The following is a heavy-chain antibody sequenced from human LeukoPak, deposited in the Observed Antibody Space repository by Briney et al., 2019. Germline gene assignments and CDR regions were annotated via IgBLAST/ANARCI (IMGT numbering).Heavy chain of an antibody. J-gene: IGHJ4*02. CDR1: GFTVSSNY. Sequence: GGSLRLSCAASGFTVSSNYMSWVREAPGKGLEWVSVIYSDGSTYYADSVKGRFTISRDNSKNTLYLQMNNLRAEDTAVNYCARDAVLGSGSDNWGQGTLVTVSS. V-gene: IGHV3-53*01. D-gene: IGHD3-10*01. CDR3: ARDAVLGSGSDN. CDR2: IYSDGST.